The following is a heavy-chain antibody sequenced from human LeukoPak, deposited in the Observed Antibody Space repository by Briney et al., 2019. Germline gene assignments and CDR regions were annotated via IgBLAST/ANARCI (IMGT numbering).Heavy chain of an antibody. V-gene: IGHV1-69*05. CDR1: GGTFSSYA. CDR3: AGDLIKYSSSFMNWFDP. Sequence: ASVKVSCKASGGTFSSYAISWVRQAPGQGLEWMGRIIPIFGTANYAQKFQGRVTITTDESTSTAYMELSSLRSEDAAVYYCAGDLIKYSSSFMNWFDPWGQGTLVTVSS. CDR2: IIPIFGTA. D-gene: IGHD6-6*01. J-gene: IGHJ5*02.